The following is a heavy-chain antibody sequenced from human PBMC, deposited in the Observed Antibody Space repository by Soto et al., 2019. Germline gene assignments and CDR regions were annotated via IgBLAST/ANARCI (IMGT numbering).Heavy chain of an antibody. CDR2: INPNSGGT. D-gene: IGHD6-6*01. CDR3: ARDLGRQSVSSSSSSYYYGMEV. Sequence: QGLEWMGWINPNSGGTNYAQKFQGWVTMTRDTSISTAYMELSRLRSDDTAVYYCARDLGRQSVSSSSSSYYYGMEVWGQGTTVTVSS. V-gene: IGHV1-2*04. J-gene: IGHJ6*02.